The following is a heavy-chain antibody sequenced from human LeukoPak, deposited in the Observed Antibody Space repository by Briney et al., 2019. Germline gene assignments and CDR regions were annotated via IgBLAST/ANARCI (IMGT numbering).Heavy chain of an antibody. CDR2: IFYSGST. V-gene: IGHV4-59*01. CDR3: ARGRTFDP. J-gene: IGHJ5*02. CDR1: GGSISGYY. Sequence: PSETLSLTCSISGGSISGYYWSWIRQPPGKGLEWIGYIFYSGSTNYNPSLKSRVTMSVHTSENQFSLNLSSVTAADTAVYYCARGRTFDPWGQGTLVTVSS.